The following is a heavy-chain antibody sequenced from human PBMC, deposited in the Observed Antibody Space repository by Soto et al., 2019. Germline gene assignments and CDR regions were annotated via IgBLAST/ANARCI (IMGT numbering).Heavy chain of an antibody. D-gene: IGHD6-13*01. CDR2: ISWNSGSI. J-gene: IGHJ4*02. Sequence: EVQLVESGGGLVQPGRSLRLSCAASGFTFDDYAMHWVRQAPGKGLEWVSGISWNSGSIGYADSVKGRFTISRDNAKNSLYLQMNSLRAEDTALYYCAKCMYSSSWYPFDYWGQGTLVTVSS. V-gene: IGHV3-9*01. CDR3: AKCMYSSSWYPFDY. CDR1: GFTFDDYA.